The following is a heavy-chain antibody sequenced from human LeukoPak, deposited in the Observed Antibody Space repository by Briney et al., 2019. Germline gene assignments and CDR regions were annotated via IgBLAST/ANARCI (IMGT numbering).Heavy chain of an antibody. CDR3: AGAGGSMIVVNDAFDI. CDR1: GGSISSYY. Sequence: SETLSLTCTVSGGSISSYYWSWIRQPPGKGLEWIGYIYYSGSTNYNPPLKSRVTISVDTSKNQFSLKLSSVTAADTAVYYCAGAGGSMIVVNDAFDIWGQGTMVTVSS. D-gene: IGHD3-22*01. J-gene: IGHJ3*02. V-gene: IGHV4-59*01. CDR2: IYYSGST.